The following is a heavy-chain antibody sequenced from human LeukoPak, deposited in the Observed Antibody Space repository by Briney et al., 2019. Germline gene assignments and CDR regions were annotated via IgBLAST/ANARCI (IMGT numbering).Heavy chain of an antibody. V-gene: IGHV3-30*02. CDR1: GFTFRNYG. CDR3: AKDSGWYYFDY. Sequence: PGGSLRLSCAASGFTFRNYGMHWVRQAPGKGLEWVAFTRYDESNRYYADSVKGRFTISRDNSQNTLSLHINSLRPDDTAVYYCAKDSGWYYFDYWGQGALVTVSS. J-gene: IGHJ4*02. D-gene: IGHD6-19*01. CDR2: TRYDESNR.